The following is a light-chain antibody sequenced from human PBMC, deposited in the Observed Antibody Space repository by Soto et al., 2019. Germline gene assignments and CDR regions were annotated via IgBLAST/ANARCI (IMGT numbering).Light chain of an antibody. J-gene: IGKJ1*01. CDR3: QQSYSTPPWT. CDR1: QSIVTY. V-gene: IGKV1-39*01. Sequence: DPQMTQSPSSLSASVGDRVTITCRASQSIVTYLNWYLQKPGKAPKLLIYAASNLQSGVPSRFSGSGSGTDFTLTISSLQPEDFATYFCQQSYSTPPWTFGQGTKVEIK. CDR2: AAS.